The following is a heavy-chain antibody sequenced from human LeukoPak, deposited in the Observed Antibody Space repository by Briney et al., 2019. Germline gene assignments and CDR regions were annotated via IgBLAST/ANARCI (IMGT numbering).Heavy chain of an antibody. V-gene: IGHV3-21*01. D-gene: IGHD2-8*01. CDR3: ANCLVSTYAFDI. CDR1: GFTFSGYSGYT. Sequence: GGSLRLSCAASGFTFSGYSGYTMNWVRQAPGKGLEWVSSISTSSTYIYYADSVKGRFTISRDNAKNSLYLQMNSLRAEDTAVYYCANCLVSTYAFDIWGQGTMVTVSS. J-gene: IGHJ3*02. CDR2: ISTSSTYI.